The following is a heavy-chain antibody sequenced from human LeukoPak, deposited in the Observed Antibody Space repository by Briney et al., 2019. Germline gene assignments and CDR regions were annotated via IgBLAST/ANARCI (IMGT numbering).Heavy chain of an antibody. Sequence: PSETLSLTCTVSGGSISSYYWSWIRQPPGKGLEWIGYIYYSESTNYNPSLKSRVTISVDTSKNQFSLKLSSVTAADTAVYYCARAGMAAADWFDPWGQGTLVTVSS. V-gene: IGHV4-59*01. D-gene: IGHD6-13*01. CDR2: IYYSEST. CDR3: ARAGMAAADWFDP. CDR1: GGSISSYY. J-gene: IGHJ5*02.